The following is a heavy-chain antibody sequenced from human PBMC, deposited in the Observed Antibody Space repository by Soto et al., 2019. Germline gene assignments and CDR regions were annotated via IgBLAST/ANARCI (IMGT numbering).Heavy chain of an antibody. J-gene: IGHJ4*01. D-gene: IGHD4-17*01. V-gene: IGHV3-23*01. CDR2: VSGNGDVT. Sequence: EVQLSESGGGLAQPGGSLRLSCEGSGFTFSDFAISWVRQAPGKGLEWVSVVSGNGDVTRYADSVKGRFATSRDNSKNTMFLQMNSLAAEDTAIFYCAKDGIQTVTFGYLGRGTLVTVSS. CDR1: GFTFSDFA. CDR3: AKDGIQTVTFGY.